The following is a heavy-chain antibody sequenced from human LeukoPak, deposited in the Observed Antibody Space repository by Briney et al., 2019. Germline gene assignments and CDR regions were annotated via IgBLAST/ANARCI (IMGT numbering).Heavy chain of an antibody. CDR2: INPSSAVT. Sequence: SVKVSCKASGYTFTDYYIHWVRQAPGQGLEWLGWINPSSAVTNYAQKFQGRVTMTGDTSISTAYIELSRLGSDDTAVYYCARASEIGYSRMAFDYWGQGTLVTVSS. CDR3: ARASEIGYSRMAFDY. J-gene: IGHJ4*02. D-gene: IGHD3-22*01. V-gene: IGHV1-2*02. CDR1: GYTFTDYY.